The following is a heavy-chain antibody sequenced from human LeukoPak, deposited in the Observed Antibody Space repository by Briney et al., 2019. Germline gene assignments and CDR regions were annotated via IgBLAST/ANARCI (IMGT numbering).Heavy chain of an antibody. Sequence: GGSLRLSCAASGFTFSSYGMHWVRQAPGKGLEWVAVISYDGSNKYYADSVKGRFTIFRDNSKNTLYLQMNGLRAEDTAVYYCAKGEDQLLWGSYYFDYWGQGTLVTVSS. J-gene: IGHJ4*02. CDR2: ISYDGSNK. CDR1: GFTFSSYG. V-gene: IGHV3-30*18. CDR3: AKGEDQLLWGSYYFDY. D-gene: IGHD2-2*01.